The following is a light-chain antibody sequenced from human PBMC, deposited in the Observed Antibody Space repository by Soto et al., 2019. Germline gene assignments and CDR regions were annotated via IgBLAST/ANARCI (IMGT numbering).Light chain of an antibody. J-gene: IGLJ2*01. CDR2: VDSDGSH. CDR3: QTWRLGIRV. CDR1: SGHNTYA. Sequence: QSVLTQSPSASASLGASVKLTCTLSSGHNTYAVAWHQQQPQRGPRYLMTVDSDGSHSKGDGIPDRFSGSTSGAERYLTISSVHSEDEADYYCQTWRLGIRVFGGGTKVTVL. V-gene: IGLV4-69*01.